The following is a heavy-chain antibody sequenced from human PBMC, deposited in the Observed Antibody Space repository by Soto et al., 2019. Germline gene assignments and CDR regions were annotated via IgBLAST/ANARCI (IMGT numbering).Heavy chain of an antibody. V-gene: IGHV1-69*01. CDR3: AREGPRDIAWVDP. CDR2: SA. Sequence: QVQLVQSGAEVKKPGSSVKVSCKASGGTFSIYTISWVRQAPGQGLEWMGGSANSAQKFQGRLTVTADESTSTVYLEVSSLTAEDTAVYYGAREGPRDIAWVDPWGQGTL. J-gene: IGHJ5*02. CDR1: GGTFSIYT. D-gene: IGHD2-15*01.